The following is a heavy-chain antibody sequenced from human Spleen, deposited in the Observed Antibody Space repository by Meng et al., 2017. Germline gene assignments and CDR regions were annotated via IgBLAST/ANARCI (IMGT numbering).Heavy chain of an antibody. V-gene: IGHV4-38-2*02. Sequence: GSLRLSCIVSGYSISSGSYWGWIRQPPGKGLEWIGSIYHSGSTLYNPSLKSRVTISVDTSQNQVSLRLSSVTAADTAVYYCARDRITMVRGVTSFNAYYYYGMDVWGQGTPVTVSS. CDR1: GYSISSGSY. J-gene: IGHJ6*02. CDR2: IYHSGST. D-gene: IGHD3-10*01. CDR3: ARDRITMVRGVTSFNAYYYYGMDV.